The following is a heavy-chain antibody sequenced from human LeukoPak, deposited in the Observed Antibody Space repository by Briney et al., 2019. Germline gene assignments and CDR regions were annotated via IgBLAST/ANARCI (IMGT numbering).Heavy chain of an antibody. Sequence: GGFLRLSCAASGFTFSSYVMSWVRQAPGKGLEWVSVISGGGGSTDYADSVKGRFTISKDISKNTLYLQMNSLRAEDTAVYYCAKGNTSSWYSPFDYWGQGTL. CDR2: ISGGGGST. D-gene: IGHD6-13*01. J-gene: IGHJ4*02. V-gene: IGHV3-23*01. CDR3: AKGNTSSWYSPFDY. CDR1: GFTFSSYV.